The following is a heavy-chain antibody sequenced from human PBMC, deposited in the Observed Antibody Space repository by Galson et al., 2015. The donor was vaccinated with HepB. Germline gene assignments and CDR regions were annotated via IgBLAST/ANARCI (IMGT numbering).Heavy chain of an antibody. Sequence: SLRLSCAASGFTFGDYAMSWFRQAPGKGLEWVGFIRSKAYGGTTEYAASVKGRFTISRDDSKSIAYLQMNSLKTEDTAVYYCTRGYSSGGTARGYLQHWGQGTLVTVSS. J-gene: IGHJ1*01. V-gene: IGHV3-49*03. D-gene: IGHD6-19*01. CDR1: GFTFGDYA. CDR3: TRGYSSGGTARGYLQH. CDR2: IRSKAYGGTT.